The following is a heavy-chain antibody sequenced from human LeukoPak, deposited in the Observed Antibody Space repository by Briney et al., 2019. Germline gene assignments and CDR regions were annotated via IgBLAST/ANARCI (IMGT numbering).Heavy chain of an antibody. CDR2: INHSGST. D-gene: IGHD6-19*01. J-gene: IGHJ4*02. CDR3: ARGPKGSGWYLNY. CDR1: GGSFSGYY. Sequence: SETLSLTCAVYGGSFSGYYWNWIRQLPGKGLEWIGEINHSGSTNYNPSLKSRVTISVDTSKSQFSLKLSSVTAADTAVYYCARGPKGSGWYLNYRSQGTLVTVSS. V-gene: IGHV4-34*01.